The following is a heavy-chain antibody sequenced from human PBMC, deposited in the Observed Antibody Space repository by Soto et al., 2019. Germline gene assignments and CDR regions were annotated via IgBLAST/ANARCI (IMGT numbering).Heavy chain of an antibody. CDR2: VHDSGST. CDR1: GDPISNFY. V-gene: IGHV4-59*01. Sequence: PSETLSLTCSVPGDPISNFYWSWIRQTPGKGLEWIGCVHDSGSTDYNPSLEGRVTISLQTSKSQFSLNLRFVTAADTATYYCARGTRALITSFFAYWGQGISVTVSS. D-gene: IGHD1-20*01. CDR3: ARGTRALITSFFAY. J-gene: IGHJ4*02.